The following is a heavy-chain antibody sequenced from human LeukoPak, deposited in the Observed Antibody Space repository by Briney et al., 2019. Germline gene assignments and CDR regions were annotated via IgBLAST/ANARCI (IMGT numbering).Heavy chain of an antibody. J-gene: IGHJ4*02. CDR2: IKEGGSET. CDR1: GFTFESYW. D-gene: IGHD3-10*01. CDR3: ARGGSRRSFDN. V-gene: IGHV3-7*04. Sequence: GGSLRLSCAASGFTFESYWMAWVRQAPGKGLEWVAHIKEGGSETYYVDSVKGRFTISRDDAKSSLYLQMNGLRVEDTAIYYCARGGSRRSFDNWGQGALVSVSS.